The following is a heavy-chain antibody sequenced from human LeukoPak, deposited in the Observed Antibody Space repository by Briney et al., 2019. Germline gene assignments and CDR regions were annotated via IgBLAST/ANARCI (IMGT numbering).Heavy chain of an antibody. Sequence: GGSLRLSCTASGFTFGDYAMSWVRQAPGKGLEWVGFIRSKAYGGTTEYAASVKGRFTISRDDSKSIAYLQMNSLKTEDTAVYYCTRGYYYGSGSYMYGFGYWGQGTLVTVSS. CDR2: IRSKAYGGTT. CDR1: GFTFGDYA. J-gene: IGHJ4*02. V-gene: IGHV3-49*04. CDR3: TRGYYYGSGSYMYGFGY. D-gene: IGHD3-10*01.